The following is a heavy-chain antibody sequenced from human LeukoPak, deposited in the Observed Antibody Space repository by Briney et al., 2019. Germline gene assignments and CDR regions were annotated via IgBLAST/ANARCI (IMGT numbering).Heavy chain of an antibody. V-gene: IGHV3-30*03. D-gene: IGHD6-19*01. Sequence: GGSLRLSCQASGFTFRNYGMHWVRQAPGKGLEWVAVVLYDGSNKYYADSVKGRFTISRDQSKNTLSLQMNSLRTEDTAVYYCARTYSSGWFASPYDYWGQGTLVTVSS. CDR1: GFTFRNYG. CDR3: ARTYSSGWFASPYDY. J-gene: IGHJ4*02. CDR2: VLYDGSNK.